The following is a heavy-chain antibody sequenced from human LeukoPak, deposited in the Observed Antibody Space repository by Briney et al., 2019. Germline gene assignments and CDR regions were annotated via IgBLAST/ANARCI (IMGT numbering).Heavy chain of an antibody. CDR1: GFTFSSYS. CDR2: ISSSSSYT. CDR3: AKTYCSTTRCLSWANDY. J-gene: IGHJ4*02. Sequence: MTGGSLRLSCAASGFTFSSYSMNWVRQAPGKRLEWVSSISSSSSYTYYSDSVKGRFTISRDTSRSTLYLQMNGLRAEDPAMYYCAKTYCSTTRCLSWANDYWGQGTLVTVSS. V-gene: IGHV3-21*04. D-gene: IGHD2-2*01.